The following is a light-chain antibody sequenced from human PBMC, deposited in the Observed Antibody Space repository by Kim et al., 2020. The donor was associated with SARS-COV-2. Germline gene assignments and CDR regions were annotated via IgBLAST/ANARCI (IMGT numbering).Light chain of an antibody. V-gene: IGKV3-15*01. CDR1: RSISSD. CDR2: DAS. J-gene: IGKJ4*01. Sequence: PGERATLSCRASRSISSDLAWYQQRPGQAPRLLIYDASTRATGIPARFSGSGSGTEFTLTISSLQSEDFAVYYCQQYYNWPPFTFGGGTKVDIK. CDR3: QQYYNWPPFT.